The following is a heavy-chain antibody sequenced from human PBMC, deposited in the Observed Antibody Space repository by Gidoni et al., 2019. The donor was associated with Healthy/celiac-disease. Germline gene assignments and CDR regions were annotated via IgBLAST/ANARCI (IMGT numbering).Heavy chain of an antibody. CDR1: GFTFRSYS. CDR2: SSSSSSYI. D-gene: IGHD2-21*02. J-gene: IGHJ6*02. Sequence: EVQLLESGGGLVKPGGSLRLSCAASGFTFRSYSMNWVRQAPGKGLEWVSSSSSSSSYIYDADSVKGRFTISRDNAKNSLYLQMNSLRAEDTAVYYCARDCGGDCYLNYGMDVWGQGTTVTVSS. V-gene: IGHV3-21*01. CDR3: ARDCGGDCYLNYGMDV.